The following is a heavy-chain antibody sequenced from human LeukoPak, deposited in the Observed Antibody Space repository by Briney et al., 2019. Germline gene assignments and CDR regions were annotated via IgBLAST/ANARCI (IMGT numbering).Heavy chain of an antibody. CDR3: ANLAAYYDILTGYDY. CDR2: ISGSGGRT. CDR1: GCTFSSYS. J-gene: IGHJ4*02. V-gene: IGHV3-23*01. Sequence: WGSLTLTCAASGCTFSSYSLSWIRQPPGKGLEWVSAISGSGGRTDDADSVQGWFTVSRYNSKNSLYLQLCSLRVEDTALCYCANLAAYYDILTGYDYWGQGKLGTVSS. D-gene: IGHD3-9*01.